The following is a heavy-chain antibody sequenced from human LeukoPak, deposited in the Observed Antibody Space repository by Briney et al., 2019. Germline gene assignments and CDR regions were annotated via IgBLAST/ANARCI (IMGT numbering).Heavy chain of an antibody. J-gene: IGHJ6*03. CDR3: SGATTSHYYYMDV. CDR2: IIPIFGTA. Sequence: ASVKVSCKASGGTFSSYAISWVRQAPGQGLEWMGGIIPIFGTANYAQKFQGRVTITTDESTSTAYMELSSLRSEDTAVYYCSGATTSHYYYMDVWGKGTTVTVSS. V-gene: IGHV1-69*05. D-gene: IGHD1-26*01. CDR1: GGTFSSYA.